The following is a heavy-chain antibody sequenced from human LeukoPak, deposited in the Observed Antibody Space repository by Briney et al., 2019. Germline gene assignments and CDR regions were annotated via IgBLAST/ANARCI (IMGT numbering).Heavy chain of an antibody. Sequence: GGSMRLSCAASGFPFSSYAMSWVRLTPGKGLEWVSAISGSGDSTYYADSVKGRFTISRDNSKNTLFLQMNSLRAEDTAVYYCAKSHASIWNVYDYWGQGTLVTVSS. CDR3: AKSHASIWNVYDY. CDR1: GFPFSSYA. J-gene: IGHJ4*02. V-gene: IGHV3-23*01. D-gene: IGHD1-1*01. CDR2: ISGSGDST.